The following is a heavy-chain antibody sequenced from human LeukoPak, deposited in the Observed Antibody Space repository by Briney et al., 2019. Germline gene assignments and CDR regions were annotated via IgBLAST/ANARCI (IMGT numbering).Heavy chain of an antibody. J-gene: IGHJ4*02. Sequence: GGSLRLSCTASGVTLSNYAMHWVRRPPGRGLEWVAVISFDGTNKYYGDSVEGRFPVSRDNSKNTVYLQMNSLRPDDTAMYYCATDYGDYEPIDYWGQGTLVTVSS. CDR1: GVTLSNYA. CDR3: ATDYGDYEPIDY. V-gene: IGHV3-30*04. CDR2: ISFDGTNK. D-gene: IGHD4-17*01.